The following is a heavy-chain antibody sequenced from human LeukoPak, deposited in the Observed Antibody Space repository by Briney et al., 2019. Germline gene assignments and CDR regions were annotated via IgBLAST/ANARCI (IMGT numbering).Heavy chain of an antibody. CDR2: IYYSGST. V-gene: IGHV4-30-4*01. Sequence: KPSETLSLTCTVSGGSISSGDYYWSWIRQPPGKGLEWIGYIYYSGSTYYNPSFKSRVTISVDTSKNQFSLKLSSVTAADTAVYYCARVGTVTNFDYWGQGTLVTVSS. CDR3: ARVGTVTNFDY. CDR1: GGSISSGDYY. J-gene: IGHJ4*02. D-gene: IGHD4-4*01.